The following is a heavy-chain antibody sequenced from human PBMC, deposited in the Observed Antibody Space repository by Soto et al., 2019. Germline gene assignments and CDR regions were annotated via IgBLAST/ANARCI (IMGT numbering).Heavy chain of an antibody. CDR2: IKQDGGER. D-gene: IGHD2-21*02. J-gene: IGHJ6*02. V-gene: IGHV3-7*03. Sequence: EVQLVESGGGLVKPGGSLRLSCAASGFTFSNYWMSWVRQAPGKGLEWVANIKQDGGERYNVDSVKGGFTISRDNAKNSLLHQINSRRDADTAVYYCGRVLMWRGRYSWGSGMDVWGQGTTVTVSS. CDR1: GFTFSNYW. CDR3: GRVLMWRGRYSWGSGMDV.